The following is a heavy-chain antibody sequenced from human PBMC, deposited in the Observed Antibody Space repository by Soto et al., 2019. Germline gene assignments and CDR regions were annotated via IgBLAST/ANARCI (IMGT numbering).Heavy chain of an antibody. V-gene: IGHV3-7*01. CDR3: ARVNGIVLMVYAPTQRSHAFDI. CDR1: GVSFSSSW. Sequence: HPGWSLRLSCAASGVSFSSSWMSWVRQAPGKGLEWVANIKQDGGEKYYVDSVKVRFTISRDNAKNSLYLQMNSLRAEDTAVYDCARVNGIVLMVYAPTQRSHAFDIWGQGTMVTVSS. J-gene: IGHJ3*02. D-gene: IGHD2-8*01. CDR2: IKQDGGEK.